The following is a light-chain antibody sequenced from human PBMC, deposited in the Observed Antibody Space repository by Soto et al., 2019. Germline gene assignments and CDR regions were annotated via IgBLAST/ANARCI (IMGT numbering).Light chain of an antibody. V-gene: IGKV1-39*01. CDR1: QSLSSR. J-gene: IGKJ2*03. CDR3: QQSFSPPYS. CDR2: KKS. Sequence: IQMTQSPSSLSASVGDRVTITCRASQSLSSRLTWYQQKPGEAPKLLIYKKSSWHSGVPSRFSGSGSETDFTRTINSLQPEDYGTYCGQQSFSPPYSFGQGTKREIK.